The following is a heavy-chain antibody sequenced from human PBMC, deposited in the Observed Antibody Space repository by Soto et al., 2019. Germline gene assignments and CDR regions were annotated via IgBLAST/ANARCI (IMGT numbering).Heavy chain of an antibody. J-gene: IGHJ4*02. D-gene: IGHD6-13*01. Sequence: GGSLRLSCAASGFTFSSYGMHWVRQAPGKGLEWVAVIWYDGSNKYYADSVKGRFTISRDNSKNTLYLQMNSLRAEDTAVYYCARWYSSSWDQWRIDYWGQGTLVTVSS. CDR3: ARWYSSSWDQWRIDY. V-gene: IGHV3-33*01. CDR1: GFTFSSYG. CDR2: IWYDGSNK.